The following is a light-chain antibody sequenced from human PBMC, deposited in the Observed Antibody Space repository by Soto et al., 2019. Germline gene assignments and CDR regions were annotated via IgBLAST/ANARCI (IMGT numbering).Light chain of an antibody. CDR2: EVS. CDR1: SSDIGTFNY. CDR3: SSYRSGTAVV. Sequence: QSVLTQPASVSGSPGQSITISCTGTSSDIGTFNYVSWYQHHPGKAPKLMLFEVSNRPSGVSNRFSGSKSGSTASLTISVLQAEDEADYFCSSYRSGTAVVYGGGTKVTVL. J-gene: IGLJ2*01. V-gene: IGLV2-14*01.